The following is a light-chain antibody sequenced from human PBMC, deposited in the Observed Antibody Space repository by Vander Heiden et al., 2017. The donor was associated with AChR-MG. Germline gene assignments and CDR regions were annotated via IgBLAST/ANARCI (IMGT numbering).Light chain of an antibody. CDR1: DGDVGKYNY. V-gene: IGLV2-11*01. CDR2: DVS. Sequence: QYALTQPRSVSGSPGHSVTISCTGSDGDVGKYNYVSWYQHHPAKAPKLIIFDVSKRPSGVPDRFSGSKSGNTASLTISGLLAEDEADYHCCSYAGSYTYVFGSGTKVNVL. CDR3: CSYAGSYTYV. J-gene: IGLJ1*01.